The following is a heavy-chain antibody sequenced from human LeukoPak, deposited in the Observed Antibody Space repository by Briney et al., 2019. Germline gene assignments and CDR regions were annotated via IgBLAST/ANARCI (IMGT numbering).Heavy chain of an antibody. CDR2: ISGSGGST. J-gene: IGHJ4*02. V-gene: IGHV3-23*01. CDR1: GFTFSSYA. D-gene: IGHD3-22*01. CDR3: AKDGREGYYDSSGYPHN. Sequence: GGSLRLSCAASGFTFSSYAMSWVRQAPGKGLEWVSAISGSGGSTYYADPVKGRFTISRDNSKNTLYLQMNSLRAEDTAVYYCAKDGREGYYDSSGYPHNWGQGTLVTVSS.